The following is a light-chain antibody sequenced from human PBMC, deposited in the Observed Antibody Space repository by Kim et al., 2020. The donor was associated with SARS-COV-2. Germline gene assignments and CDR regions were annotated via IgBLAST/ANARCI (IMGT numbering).Light chain of an antibody. J-gene: IGKJ5*01. CDR1: QSVSSN. CDR2: GAS. V-gene: IGKV3-15*01. CDR3: QQYNNWRGSIT. Sequence: EIVMTQSPATLSVSPGERATLSCRASQSVSSNLAWYQQKPGQAPRLLIYGASTRATGIPARFSGSGSGTEFTLTISSLQSEDFAVYYCQQYNNWRGSITFGQGTRLEIK.